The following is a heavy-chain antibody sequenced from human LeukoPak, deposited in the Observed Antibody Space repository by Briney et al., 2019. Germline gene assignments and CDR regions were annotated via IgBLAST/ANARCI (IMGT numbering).Heavy chain of an antibody. CDR2: IVGSGDTT. CDR1: GFTFSSYA. V-gene: IGHV3-23*01. D-gene: IGHD3-10*01. Sequence: PGGSLRLSCAASGFTFSSYAMSWVRQAPGKGPQWVSSIVGSGDTTYYADSVKGRFTISRDTSKSILYLQMNSLRAEDTAVYYCAKGGSGSYYRHAGYWGQGTLVTVSS. J-gene: IGHJ4*02. CDR3: AKGGSGSYYRHAGY.